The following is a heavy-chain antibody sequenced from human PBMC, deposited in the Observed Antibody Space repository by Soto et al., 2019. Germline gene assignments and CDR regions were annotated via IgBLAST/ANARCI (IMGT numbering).Heavy chain of an antibody. CDR3: AGGYCSSTSCYIWDNWFDP. V-gene: IGHV4-59*01. D-gene: IGHD2-2*02. CDR1: GGSISRYY. J-gene: IGHJ5*02. CDR2: IYYSGRT. Sequence: PSETLSLTCTVSGGSISRYYWSWIRQPPGKGLEWIGYIYYSGRTNYNPSLKSRVTISVDTSKNQFSLKLSSVTAADTAVYYCAGGYCSSTSCYIWDNWFDPWGQGTLVTVSS.